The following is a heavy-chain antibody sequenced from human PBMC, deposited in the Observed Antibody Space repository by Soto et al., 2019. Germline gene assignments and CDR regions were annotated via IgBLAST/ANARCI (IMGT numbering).Heavy chain of an antibody. Sequence: VGSLRLSCAASGFTFSTYWMSWVRQAPGKGLEWVANINQDGSEKYYVDSVKGRFTISRDNARNSLYLQVNSLRADDTAMFYCARSSGYHDTYPTNQYFHHWGHGTLVTVS. D-gene: IGHD3-22*01. V-gene: IGHV3-7*01. J-gene: IGHJ1*01. CDR3: ARSSGYHDTYPTNQYFHH. CDR2: INQDGSEK. CDR1: GFTFSTYW.